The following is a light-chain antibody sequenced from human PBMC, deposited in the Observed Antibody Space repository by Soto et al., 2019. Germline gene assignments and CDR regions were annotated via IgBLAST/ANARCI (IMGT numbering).Light chain of an antibody. Sequence: QSALTQPPSLSGTPGQRVTISCSGSNFNVKNNYVYWYQQFAGTAPKLLIYSNNRRPSGVPDRFSGSKSGSSASLAISGLRPEDEADHYCTSWDDSLSETVFGGGTQLTVL. V-gene: IGLV1-47*01. CDR1: NFNVKNNY. CDR3: TSWDDSLSETV. CDR2: SNN. J-gene: IGLJ7*01.